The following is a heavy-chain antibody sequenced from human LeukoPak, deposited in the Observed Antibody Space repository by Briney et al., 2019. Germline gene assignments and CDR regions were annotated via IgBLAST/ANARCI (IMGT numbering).Heavy chain of an antibody. Sequence: ASVKVSCKASGYTFTSYDINWVRQATGQGLEWMGWINPNSGGTNYAQKLQGRVTMTTDTSTSTAYMELRSLRSDDTAVYYCARVGLYNTYYYDSSGADDAFDIWGQGTMVTVSS. CDR3: ARVGLYNTYYYDSSGADDAFDI. V-gene: IGHV1-18*01. CDR2: INPNSGGT. D-gene: IGHD3-22*01. J-gene: IGHJ3*02. CDR1: GYTFTSYD.